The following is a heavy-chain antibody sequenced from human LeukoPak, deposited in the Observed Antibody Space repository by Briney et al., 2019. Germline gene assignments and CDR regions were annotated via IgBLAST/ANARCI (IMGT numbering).Heavy chain of an antibody. D-gene: IGHD2-2*02. CDR1: GYSFTSYW. CDR2: IYPGDSDT. J-gene: IGHJ4*02. Sequence: VESLKISCKGSGYSFTSYWIGWVRQMPGKALEWMGSIYPGDSDTRYSPSFQGQVTISADKSINTAYLQWSSLKASDTAMYYCARVARMCSSTSCYKAHFDYWGQGTLVTVSS. CDR3: ARVARMCSSTSCYKAHFDY. V-gene: IGHV5-51*01.